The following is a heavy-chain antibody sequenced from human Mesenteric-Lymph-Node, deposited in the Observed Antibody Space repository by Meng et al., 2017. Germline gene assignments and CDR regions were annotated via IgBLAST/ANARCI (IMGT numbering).Heavy chain of an antibody. CDR3: ARNYYFDY. CDR1: GGSINSGDYY. CDR2: IYYTGST. V-gene: IGHV4-30-4*01. J-gene: IGHJ4*02. Sequence: GRLQVSGPGLVKPSQTLSLTCTVSGGSINSGDYYWSWIRQPPGKGLEWIGYIYYTGSTYYNPFLKSRVTISMDTSKNQFSLRLSSVTAADTAVYYCARNYYFDYWGQGTLVTVAS.